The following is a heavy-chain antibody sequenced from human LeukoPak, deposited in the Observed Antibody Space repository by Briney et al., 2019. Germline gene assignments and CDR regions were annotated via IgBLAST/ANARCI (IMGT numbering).Heavy chain of an antibody. V-gene: IGHV3-74*03. CDR3: TRTAYYDRDDAYYRNFDS. CDR1: GFAFSKYW. Sequence: PGGSLRLSCAASGFAFSKYWMHWVRQAPGKGLVWVSRIKSDGSSTAYADSVKGRFTISRDNAKNALYLQMNSLRAEDTSVYYCTRTAYYDRDDAYYRNFDSWGQGTLVTVSS. CDR2: IKSDGSST. D-gene: IGHD3-22*01. J-gene: IGHJ4*02.